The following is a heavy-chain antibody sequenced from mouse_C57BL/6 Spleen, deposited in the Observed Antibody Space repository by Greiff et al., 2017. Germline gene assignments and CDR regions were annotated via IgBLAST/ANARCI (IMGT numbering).Heavy chain of an antibody. V-gene: IGHV1-22*01. D-gene: IGHD2-4*01. CDR3: ARSGGDYDWFAY. CDR1: GYTFTDYN. CDR2: INPNNGGT. Sequence: EVQLQQSGPELVKPGASVKMSCKASGYTFTDYNMHWVKQSNGKSLEWIGYINPNNGGTSYNQKFKGKATLTVNKSSSTAYMELRSLTSEDSAVYDCARSGGDYDWFAYWGQGTLVTVSA. J-gene: IGHJ3*01.